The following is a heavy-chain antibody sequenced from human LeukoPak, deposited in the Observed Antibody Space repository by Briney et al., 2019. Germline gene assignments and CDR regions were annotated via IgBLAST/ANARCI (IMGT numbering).Heavy chain of an antibody. V-gene: IGHV3-30*18. CDR1: GFTFSSYG. CDR3: AKDNEWLFITPHGAFDI. J-gene: IGHJ3*02. CDR2: ISYDGSNK. D-gene: IGHD3-3*01. Sequence: GGSLRLSCAASGFTFSSYGMHWVRQAPGKGLEWVAVISYDGSNKYYADSVKGRFTISRDNSKNTLYLQMNSLRAEDTAVYYCAKDNEWLFITPHGAFDIWGQGTMVTVSS.